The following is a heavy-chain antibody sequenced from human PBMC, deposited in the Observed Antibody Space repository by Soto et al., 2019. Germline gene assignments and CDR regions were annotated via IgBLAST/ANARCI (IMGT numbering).Heavy chain of an antibody. V-gene: IGHV3-23*01. CDR1: GFTFSSYA. CDR3: ARDRGYSGYDREVFDF. J-gene: IGHJ4*02. CDR2: ISATGGSA. D-gene: IGHD5-12*01. Sequence: EVQLLQSGGGLVQPGGSLRLSCVASGFTFSSYAMNWVREAPGKGPECVSSISATGGSAYYADSVKGRFTIYRDNSKNTLYLQMNSLRADDTAVYYCARDRGYSGYDREVFDFWGQGTLVTISS.